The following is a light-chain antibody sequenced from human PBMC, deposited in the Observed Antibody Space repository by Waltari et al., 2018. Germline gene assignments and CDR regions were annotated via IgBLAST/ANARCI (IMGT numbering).Light chain of an antibody. CDR3: HQYNSYSQS. V-gene: IGKV1-5*01. J-gene: IGKJ2*03. CDR1: HTINTW. Sequence: QMTQSPSTLSASIGDRVAITCRASHTINTWLAWYQQKPGKAPRVLIYDASTLASGVPSRLRGSGSGTEFTLTISSLQPDDFATYYCHQYNSYSQSFGQGTKLEIK. CDR2: DAS.